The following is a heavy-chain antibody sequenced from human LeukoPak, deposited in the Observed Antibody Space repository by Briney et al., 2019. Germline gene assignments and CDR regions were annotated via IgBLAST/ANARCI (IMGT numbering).Heavy chain of an antibody. J-gene: IGHJ3*02. CDR2: ITTTSSYI. V-gene: IGHV3-21*01. D-gene: IGHD1-26*01. CDR3: AREAWELDAFDI. CDR1: GFTFSSYT. Sequence: AGGSLRFSCAASGFTFSSYTMNWVRQAPGKGLEWVSSITTTSSYIYYADSVTGRFTISRDNAKNSLYLQMNSLRAEDTAIYYCAREAWELDAFDIWGQGTMVTVSS.